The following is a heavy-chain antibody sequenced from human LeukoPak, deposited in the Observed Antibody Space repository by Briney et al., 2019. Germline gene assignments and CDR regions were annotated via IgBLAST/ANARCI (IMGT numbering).Heavy chain of an antibody. J-gene: IGHJ4*02. Sequence: AGGSLRLSCAASGFTFSTYVMSWVRQAPGKGLEWVSGISGSGGSTYYADSVKGRFTISRDNSKNTLYLQMNSLRAEDTALYYCATDYGSGSYPGAYWGQGTLVTVSS. V-gene: IGHV3-23*01. D-gene: IGHD3-10*01. CDR3: ATDYGSGSYPGAY. CDR1: GFTFSTYV. CDR2: ISGSGGST.